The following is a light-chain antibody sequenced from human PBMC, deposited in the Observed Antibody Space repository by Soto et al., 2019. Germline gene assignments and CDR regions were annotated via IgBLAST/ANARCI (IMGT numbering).Light chain of an antibody. V-gene: IGKV1-9*01. Sequence: DIQLTQSPSFLSASVGDRVTITCRASQGISSYLGWYQQKPGKAPNLLIFAASTLQDGVPSRFSRSGSRSEFTLTFSSQQPEDRSTYYSPQLYSFPYTFGQGTTLEI. CDR2: AAS. J-gene: IGKJ2*01. CDR1: QGISSY. CDR3: PQLYSFPYT.